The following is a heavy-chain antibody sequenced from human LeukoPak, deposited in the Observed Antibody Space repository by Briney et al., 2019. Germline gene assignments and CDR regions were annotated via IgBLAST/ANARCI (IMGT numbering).Heavy chain of an antibody. J-gene: IGHJ4*02. CDR1: GYSFTSYW. CDR2: IYPGDSDT. V-gene: IGHV5-51*01. D-gene: IGHD6-13*01. Sequence: GESLKISCKGSGYSFTSYWIGWVRQMPGKGLEWMGIIYPGDSDTRYSPSFQGQVTISADKSISTAYLQWSSLKAPDTAMYYCARKRESSSWHGAIDYWGQGILVTVSS. CDR3: ARKRESSSWHGAIDY.